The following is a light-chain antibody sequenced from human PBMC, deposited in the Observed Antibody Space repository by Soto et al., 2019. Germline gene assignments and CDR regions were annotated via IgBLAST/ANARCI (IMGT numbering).Light chain of an antibody. V-gene: IGKV1-8*01. CDR2: AAS. CDR3: QQYYSDPT. Sequence: AIRMTQSPSSFSASTGDRDTLTCRARQGISSYFAWYQQKPGKAPKLLIYAASTLQSGVPSRFSGSGSGTEFTLTICCLQSEDFATYYCQQYYSDPTFGRGTRLEIK. CDR1: QGISSY. J-gene: IGKJ5*01.